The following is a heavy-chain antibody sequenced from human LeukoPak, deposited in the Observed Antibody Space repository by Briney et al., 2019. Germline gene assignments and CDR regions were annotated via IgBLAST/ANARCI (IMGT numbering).Heavy chain of an antibody. CDR1: GFTLSSYW. D-gene: IGHD6-6*01. Sequence: GGSLRLSCVDSGFTLSSYWMHWVRHAPGKGLVWVSRINSDGRRTSCADSVKGRFPNSRDKAQNTLYLQLNSLRAEDTAVYHCARGWGYGSSCGSPSMFDPWGEGPLVTLSS. CDR2: INSDGRRT. CDR3: ARGWGYGSSCGSPSMFDP. V-gene: IGHV3-74*01. J-gene: IGHJ5*02.